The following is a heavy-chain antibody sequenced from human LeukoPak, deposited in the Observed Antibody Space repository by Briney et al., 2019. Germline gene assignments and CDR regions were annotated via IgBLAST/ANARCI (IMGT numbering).Heavy chain of an antibody. V-gene: IGHV3-7*01. J-gene: IGHJ6*02. D-gene: IGHD3-10*01. CDR3: ARSYYGSGTSYGMDV. Sequence: GGSLRLSCAVSGFTFSRHWMSWVRQAPGKGLEWLANIKQDGSEKYYVDSVEGRFTISRDNAKNSLYLQMNRLRAEDTAVYYRARSYYGSGTSYGMDVWGQGTTVTVSS. CDR1: GFTFSRHW. CDR2: IKQDGSEK.